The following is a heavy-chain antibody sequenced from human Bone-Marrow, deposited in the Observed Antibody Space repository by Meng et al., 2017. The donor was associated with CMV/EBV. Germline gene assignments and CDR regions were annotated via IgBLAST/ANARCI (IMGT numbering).Heavy chain of an antibody. CDR2: IRHDGTNK. V-gene: IGHV3-30*02. Sequence: GGSLRLSCAASGFRFDDYGMHWVRQTPGKGLVWVAFIRHDGTNKFYGASVKGRFTISRDNSKSTVYLQMNSLRPEETALYYCAKDLLLFGGPNAYFDQWGQGTLVTVSS. CDR3: AKDLLLFGGPNAYFDQ. D-gene: IGHD3/OR15-3a*01. J-gene: IGHJ4*02. CDR1: GFRFDDYG.